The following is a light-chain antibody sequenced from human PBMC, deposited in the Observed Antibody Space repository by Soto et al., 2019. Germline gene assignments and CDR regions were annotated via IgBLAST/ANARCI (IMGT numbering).Light chain of an antibody. J-gene: IGKJ3*01. Sequence: DIQMTQSPSTLSASVGDRVTITCRASQSIKNWVAWYQQKPGEAPKLLIYKASTLESGVPSRFSGSGSGTEFTLTISCLQPDDVATYHCQQYNSYSQFTFGPGTKVDI. CDR3: QQYNSYSQFT. V-gene: IGKV1-5*03. CDR1: QSIKNW. CDR2: KAS.